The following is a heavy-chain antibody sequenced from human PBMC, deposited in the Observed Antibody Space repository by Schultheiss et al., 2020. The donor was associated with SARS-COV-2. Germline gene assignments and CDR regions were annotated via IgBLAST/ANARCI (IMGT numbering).Heavy chain of an antibody. V-gene: IGHV4-39*07. D-gene: IGHD4-17*01. CDR2: IYYSGST. CDR3: ARASTVTTEADYFDY. J-gene: IGHJ4*02. Sequence: SETLSLTCTVSGGSISSGGFYWNWIRQPPGKGLEWIGSIYYSGSTYYNPSLKSRVTISVDTSKNQFSLKLSSVTAADTAVYYCARASTVTTEADYFDYWGQGTLVTVSS. CDR1: GGSISSGGFY.